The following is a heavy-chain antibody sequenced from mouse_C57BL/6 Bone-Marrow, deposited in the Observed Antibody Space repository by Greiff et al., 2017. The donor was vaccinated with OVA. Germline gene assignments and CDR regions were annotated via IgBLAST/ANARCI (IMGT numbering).Heavy chain of an antibody. D-gene: IGHD3-2*02. CDR1: GYTFTSYW. CDR2: IHPSDSDT. Sequence: QVQLKQPGAELVKPGASVKVSCKASGYTFTSYWMHWVKQRPGQGLEWIGRIHPSDSDTNYNQKFKGKATLTVDKSSNTAYMQLSSQTSEDTAVYYCAINRSCYEVAYWGQGTLVTVSA. J-gene: IGHJ3*01. CDR3: AINRSCYEVAY. V-gene: IGHV1-74*01.